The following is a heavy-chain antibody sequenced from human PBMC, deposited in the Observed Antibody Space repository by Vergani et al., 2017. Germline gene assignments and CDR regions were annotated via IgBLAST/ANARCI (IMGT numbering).Heavy chain of an antibody. Sequence: QVQLQESGPGLVKPPGTPSPTRAVSGGSISSRNWWSWVRQTPGKGLEWIGEISHSGSTNYNPSLKSRVTISVDKSKNQFSLKLSSVTAADTAVYYYAWAPGGNSQSYAYCYGMDVWGQGTTVTVAS. CDR3: AWAPGGNSQSYAYCYGMDV. CDR2: ISHSGST. J-gene: IGHJ6*02. CDR1: GGSISSRNW. V-gene: IGHV4-4*03. D-gene: IGHD4-23*01.